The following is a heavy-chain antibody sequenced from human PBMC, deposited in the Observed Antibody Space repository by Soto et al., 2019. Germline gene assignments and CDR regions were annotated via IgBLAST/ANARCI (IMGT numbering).Heavy chain of an antibody. Sequence: EVQLLESGEGLVQPGGSLRLSCAASGFTFSSYAMSWVRQAPGKGLEWVSAISGSGGSTYYADSVKGRFTISRDNSKNTLYLQMNSLRAEDTAVYYCAMSIAAAGTGYWYFDLWGRGTLVTVSS. CDR1: GFTFSSYA. CDR3: AMSIAAAGTGYWYFDL. D-gene: IGHD6-13*01. CDR2: ISGSGGST. V-gene: IGHV3-23*01. J-gene: IGHJ2*01.